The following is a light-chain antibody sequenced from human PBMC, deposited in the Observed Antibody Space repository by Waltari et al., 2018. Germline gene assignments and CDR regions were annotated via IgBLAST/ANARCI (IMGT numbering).Light chain of an antibody. V-gene: IGKV4-1*01. CDR3: QQYYFSPPT. CDR1: HNVLYSSSNKNY. J-gene: IGKJ3*01. Sequence: DIVMTQSPDSLSLSLGERATFNCSPSHNVLYSSSNKNYLAWYQQKPGQPPKLLIYWASTRESGVPDRFSGSGSGTDFTLTISSLQAEDVAVYYCQQYYFSPPTFGPGTKVDIK. CDR2: WAS.